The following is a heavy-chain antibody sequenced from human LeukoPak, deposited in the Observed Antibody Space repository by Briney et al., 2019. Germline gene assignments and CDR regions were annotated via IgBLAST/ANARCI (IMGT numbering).Heavy chain of an antibody. CDR2: ISSSSSYI. Sequence: GGSLRLSCAASGFTFSSYSMNWVRQAPGKGLEWVSSISSSSSYIYYADSVKGRFTISRDNAKNSLYLQMNSLRAEDTAVYYCARDTGAYYDSGGLDYWGQGALVTVSS. CDR1: GFTFSSYS. J-gene: IGHJ4*02. D-gene: IGHD3-22*01. V-gene: IGHV3-21*01. CDR3: ARDTGAYYDSGGLDY.